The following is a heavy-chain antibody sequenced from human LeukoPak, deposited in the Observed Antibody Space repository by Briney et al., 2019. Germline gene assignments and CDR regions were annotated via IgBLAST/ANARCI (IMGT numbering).Heavy chain of an antibody. J-gene: IGHJ4*02. CDR2: IYYSGST. D-gene: IGHD3-3*01. Sequence: SETLSLTCTVSGGSISSSSYYWGWIRQPPGKGLEWIGSIYYSGSTYYNPSLNSRVTISVDTSKNQFSLKLSSVTAADTAVYYCARPTTIFGAYFDYWGQGTLVTVSS. CDR1: GGSISSSSYY. CDR3: ARPTTIFGAYFDY. V-gene: IGHV4-39*01.